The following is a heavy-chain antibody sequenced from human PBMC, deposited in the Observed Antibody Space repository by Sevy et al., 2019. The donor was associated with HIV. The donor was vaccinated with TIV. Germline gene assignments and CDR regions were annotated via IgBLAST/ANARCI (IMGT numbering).Heavy chain of an antibody. D-gene: IGHD2-2*01. V-gene: IGHV4-34*01. CDR3: ARHCSSTSCSHAFDI. J-gene: IGHJ3*02. Sequence: SETLSLTCAVYGGSFSGYYWSWIRQPPGKGLEWLGEIKHSGSTNYTPSLKSRVTISVDTSKNHFSLKLSSVTAADTAVHYCARHCSSTSCSHAFDIWGQGTMVTVSS. CDR1: GGSFSGYY. CDR2: IKHSGST.